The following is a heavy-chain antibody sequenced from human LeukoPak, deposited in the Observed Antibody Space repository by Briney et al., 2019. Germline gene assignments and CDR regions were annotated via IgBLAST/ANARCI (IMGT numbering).Heavy chain of an antibody. Sequence: PSETLSLTCTVSGGSISSSNWWSWVRQPPGKGLEWIGKIYHSGSTNYNPSLKSRATISVDKSKNQFSLKLSSVTAADTAVYYCARDRSSIAARRDNENHYYYYYYMDVWGKGTTVTVSS. V-gene: IGHV4-4*02. J-gene: IGHJ6*03. CDR2: IYHSGST. D-gene: IGHD6-6*01. CDR1: GGSISSSNW. CDR3: ARDRSSIAARRDNENHYYYYYYMDV.